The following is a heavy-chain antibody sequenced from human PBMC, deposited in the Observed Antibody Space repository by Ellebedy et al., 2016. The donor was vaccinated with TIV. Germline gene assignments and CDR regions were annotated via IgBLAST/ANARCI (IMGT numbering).Heavy chain of an antibody. D-gene: IGHD4-17*01. Sequence: ASVKVSCKASGYTFTSYYMHWVRQAPGQGLEWMGIINPSGGSTSYAQKFQGRVTMTRDTSTSTAYMELRSLRSDDTAVYYCARGYGDYAYYYGMDVWGQGTTVTVSS. CDR2: INPSGGST. CDR3: ARGYGDYAYYYGMDV. J-gene: IGHJ6*02. V-gene: IGHV1-46*01. CDR1: GYTFTSYY.